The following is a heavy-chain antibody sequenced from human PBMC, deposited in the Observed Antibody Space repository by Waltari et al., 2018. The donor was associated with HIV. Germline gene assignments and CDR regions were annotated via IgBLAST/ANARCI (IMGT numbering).Heavy chain of an antibody. CDR2: IYYSGST. CDR3: ARVPYDSSGLDAFDI. D-gene: IGHD3-22*01. Sequence: QVQLQESGPGLVKPSETLSLTCTVSGGSISSYYWSWIRQPPGKGLEWIGYIYYSGSTNYYPSLKSRVTISVDTSKNQFSLKLSSVTAADTAVYYCARVPYDSSGLDAFDIWGQGTMVTVS. V-gene: IGHV4-59*01. CDR1: GGSISSYY. J-gene: IGHJ3*02.